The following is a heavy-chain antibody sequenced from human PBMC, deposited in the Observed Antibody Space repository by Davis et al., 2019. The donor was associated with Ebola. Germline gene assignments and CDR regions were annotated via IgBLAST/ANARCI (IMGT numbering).Heavy chain of an antibody. CDR1: GYTFTGYY. CDR3: ARGNGYCSGGSCYSGYGMDV. Sequence: SVKVSCKASGYTFTGYYMHWVRQAPGQGLEWMGWINPNSGGTNYAQKFQGWVTMTRDTSISTAYMELSRLRSDDTAVYYCARGNGYCSGGSCYSGYGMDVWGQGTTVTVSS. J-gene: IGHJ6*02. CDR2: INPNSGGT. V-gene: IGHV1-2*04. D-gene: IGHD2-15*01.